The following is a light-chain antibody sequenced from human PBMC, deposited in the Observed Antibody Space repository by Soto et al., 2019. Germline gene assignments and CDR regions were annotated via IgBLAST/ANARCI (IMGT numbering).Light chain of an antibody. CDR2: AAS. CDR3: QQTDTLPST. V-gene: IGKV1D-12*01. J-gene: IGKJ5*01. CDR1: QVMSSW. Sequence: DIQMTQSPSSVSAAVGERVTITCRASQVMSSWLAWYQQKPGKAPKLLIFAASTLQSGVPSRFSGSGSRTDFTLTITSLQLEDIGTYYCQQTDTLPSTFGQGTRLEIK.